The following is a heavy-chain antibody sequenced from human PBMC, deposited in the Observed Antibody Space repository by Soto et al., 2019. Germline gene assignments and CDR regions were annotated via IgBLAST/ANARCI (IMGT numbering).Heavy chain of an antibody. J-gene: IGHJ3*02. D-gene: IGHD1-1*01. CDR1: GGSVSGANYY. Sequence: QVQLQQWGAGLLKPSETLSLTCAVYGGSVSGANYYWSWIRQPPGKGLEWIGEMSHSGGTHFNPSLKGGVTISVDTSTNQFSLKMSSVTAADTALYYCARVERGTATTVVDAFDIWGPGTMVTVSS. V-gene: IGHV4-34*01. CDR3: ARVERGTATTVVDAFDI. CDR2: MSHSGGT.